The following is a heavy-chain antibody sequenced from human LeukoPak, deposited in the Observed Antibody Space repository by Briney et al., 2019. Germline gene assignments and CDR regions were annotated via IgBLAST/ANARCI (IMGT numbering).Heavy chain of an antibody. J-gene: IGHJ4*02. Sequence: SETLSLTCAVYGGSFSGYYWSWIRQPPGKGLEWIGEINHSGSTNYNPSLKSRVTISVDTSKNQFSLKLSSVTAADTAVYYCASPALSNRYYYGSGSYYPYWGQGTLVTVSS. V-gene: IGHV4-34*01. CDR3: ASPALSNRYYYGSGSYYPY. D-gene: IGHD3-10*01. CDR1: GGSFSGYY. CDR2: INHSGST.